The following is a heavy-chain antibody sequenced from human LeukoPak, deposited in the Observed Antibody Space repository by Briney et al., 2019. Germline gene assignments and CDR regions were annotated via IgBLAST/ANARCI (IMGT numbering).Heavy chain of an antibody. D-gene: IGHD1-26*01. V-gene: IGHV1-2*02. CDR1: GYTFTGYY. J-gene: IGHJ4*02. CDR2: INPNSGGT. CDR3: ARDLLVGGIPIDY. Sequence: VASVKVSCKASGYTFTGYYMHWVRQAPGQGLEWMGWINPNSGGTNYAQKFQGRVTMTRDTSISTAYMELSRLRSDDTAVYYCARDLLVGGIPIDYWGQGTLVTVSS.